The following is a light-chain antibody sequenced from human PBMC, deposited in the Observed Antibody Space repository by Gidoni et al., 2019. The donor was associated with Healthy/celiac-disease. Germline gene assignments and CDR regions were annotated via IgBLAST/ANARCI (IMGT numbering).Light chain of an antibody. Sequence: QSALTQPASVSGPPGQPITTSCTGTSSDVGSYNLVPWYQQHPGKAPKLMIYEGSKRPSGVSNRFSGSKSGNTASLTISELRAEDGADYYCCSYAGSSTFDFGTGTKVTVL. CDR2: EGS. J-gene: IGLJ1*01. V-gene: IGLV2-23*03. CDR1: SSDVGSYNL. CDR3: CSYAGSSTFD.